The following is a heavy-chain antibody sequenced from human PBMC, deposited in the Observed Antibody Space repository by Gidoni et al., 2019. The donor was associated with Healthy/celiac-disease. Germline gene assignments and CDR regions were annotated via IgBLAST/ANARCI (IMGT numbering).Heavy chain of an antibody. CDR3: ARDPREWPPVLGYFDY. Sequence: EVQLVESGGGLVKPGGSLRLSCAASGFTFSSYSMNWCRQAPGKGLEWVSSISSSSSYIYYADSVKGRFTISRDNAKNSLYLQMNSLRAEDTAVYYCARDPREWPPVLGYFDYWGQGTLVTVSS. CDR1: GFTFSSYS. CDR2: ISSSSSYI. D-gene: IGHD3-3*01. V-gene: IGHV3-21*01. J-gene: IGHJ4*02.